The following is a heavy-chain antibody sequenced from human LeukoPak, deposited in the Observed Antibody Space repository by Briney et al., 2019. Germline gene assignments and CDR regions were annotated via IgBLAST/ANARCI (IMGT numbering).Heavy chain of an antibody. CDR1: GGSFSGYY. Sequence: SETLSLTCAVYGGSFSGYYWSWIRQPPGKGLEWIGEINDSGSTNYNPSLKSRVTISVDTSKNQFSLKLSSVTAADTAVYYCARNPGRITMVRGASFYYFGMDVWGQGTTVTV. V-gene: IGHV4-34*01. CDR2: INDSGST. CDR3: ARNPGRITMVRGASFYYFGMDV. D-gene: IGHD3-10*01. J-gene: IGHJ6*02.